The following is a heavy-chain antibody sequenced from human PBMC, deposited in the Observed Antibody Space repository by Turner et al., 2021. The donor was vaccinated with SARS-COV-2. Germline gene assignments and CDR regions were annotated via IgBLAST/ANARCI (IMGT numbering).Heavy chain of an antibody. Sequence: EVHLFESGVGLVQPGGSLRLSCAVSGSTPGDYAMSWVRQSPGKGLEWVSRISSTGHITHYADFVKGRFTISRDSVLSLQMNSLRVEDTAIYYCVQDVWHDNGDLFDYWGHGTLVTVSS. V-gene: IGHV3-23*01. CDR2: ISSTGHIT. CDR1: GSTPGDYA. CDR3: VQDVWHDNGDLFDY. J-gene: IGHJ4*01. D-gene: IGHD4-17*01.